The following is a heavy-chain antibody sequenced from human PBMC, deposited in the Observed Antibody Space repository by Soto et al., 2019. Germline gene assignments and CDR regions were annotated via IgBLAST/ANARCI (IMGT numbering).Heavy chain of an antibody. Sequence: QVQLVQSGAEVKKPGSSVKVSCKASGGTFSSYAINWVRQAPGQGLEWMGGIIPIFGTANYAQKFQGRVAVTADESVSKADMELSSLRSEGTAVYFCASSRITVFGGPPMATYNYYAVDVWGQGSTVTVSS. CDR3: ASSRITVFGGPPMATYNYYAVDV. J-gene: IGHJ6*02. CDR2: IIPIFGTA. V-gene: IGHV1-69*01. D-gene: IGHD3-3*01. CDR1: GGTFSSYA.